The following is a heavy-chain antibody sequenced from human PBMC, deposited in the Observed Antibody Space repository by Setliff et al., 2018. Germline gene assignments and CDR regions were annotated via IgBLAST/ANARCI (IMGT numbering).Heavy chain of an antibody. CDR3: AXXXXXXXGRNAFDI. Sequence: SXXLSLXCAXSGGPFRGYYWXXXXQPPGKGLEWIGEINHSGSTNXXPSLKSXVSISVDTSNSQFSLKLSSVTTADPAIYSCAXXXXXXXGRNAFDIWGQGTMVTVSS. CDR2: INHSGST. V-gene: IGHV4-34*01. CDR1: GGPFRGYY. J-gene: IGHJ3*02. D-gene: IGHD1-26*01.